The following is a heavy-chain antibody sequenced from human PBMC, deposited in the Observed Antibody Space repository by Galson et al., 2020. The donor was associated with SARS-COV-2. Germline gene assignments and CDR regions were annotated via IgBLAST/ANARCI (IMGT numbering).Heavy chain of an antibody. CDR2: IWYDGSNK. V-gene: IGHV3-33*01. CDR1: GFTFSSYG. J-gene: IGHJ3*02. CDR3: ARSEHSSGWDDAFDI. Sequence: SLKISCAASGFTFSSYGMHWVRQAPGKGLEWVADIWYDGSNKYYADSVKGRFTISRDNSKNTLYLQMNSLRAEDTAVYYCARSEHSSGWDDAFDIWGQGTMVTVSS. D-gene: IGHD6-19*01.